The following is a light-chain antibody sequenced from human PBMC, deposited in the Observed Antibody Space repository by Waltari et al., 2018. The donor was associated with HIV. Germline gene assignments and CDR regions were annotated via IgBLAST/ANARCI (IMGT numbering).Light chain of an antibody. CDR3: YSRDSSGNSWV. J-gene: IGLJ3*02. CDR1: ALAKRY. CDR2: EDS. V-gene: IGLV3-10*01. Sequence: SYELTQPPSVSVSPGQTARITCSGDALAKRYAYWYQQKSGQAPVLVIYEDSKRPSGTPVGFSGSISVTMATLTISGSQVEDEADYYCYSRDSSGNSWVFGGGTKLTVL.